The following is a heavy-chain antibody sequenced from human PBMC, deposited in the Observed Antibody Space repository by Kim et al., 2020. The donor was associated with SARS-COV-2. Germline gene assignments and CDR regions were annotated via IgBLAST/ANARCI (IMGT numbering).Heavy chain of an antibody. D-gene: IGHD6-13*01. J-gene: IGHJ6*02. CDR1: GYTFTSYY. V-gene: IGHV1-46*01. Sequence: ASVKVSCKASGYTFTSYYMHWVRQAPGQGLEWMGIINPSGGSTSYAQKFQGRVTMTRDTSTSTVYMELSSLRSEDTAVYYCARDSYAPIAAAGYYYYGMDVWGQGTTVTVSS. CDR2: INPSGGST. CDR3: ARDSYAPIAAAGYYYYGMDV.